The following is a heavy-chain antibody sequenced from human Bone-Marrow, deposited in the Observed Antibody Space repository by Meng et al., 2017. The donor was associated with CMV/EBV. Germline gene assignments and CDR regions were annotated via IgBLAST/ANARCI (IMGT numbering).Heavy chain of an antibody. V-gene: IGHV3-21*01. CDR3: AREVMGGWHYYYGMDV. Sequence: GESLKISCAASEFTFGNYAMNWVRQAPGKGLEWVSSISSSSSYIYYADSVKGRFTISRDNAKNSLYLQMNSLRAEDTAVYYCAREVMGGWHYYYGMDVWGQGTTVTVSS. CDR2: ISSSSSYI. CDR1: EFTFGNYA. J-gene: IGHJ6*02. D-gene: IGHD2-15*01.